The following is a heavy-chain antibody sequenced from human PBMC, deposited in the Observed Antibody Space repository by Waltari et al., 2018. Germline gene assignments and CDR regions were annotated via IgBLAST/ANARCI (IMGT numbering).Heavy chain of an antibody. V-gene: IGHV3-33*06. CDR3: AKGRVAAAGMVPLNDAFDI. J-gene: IGHJ3*02. D-gene: IGHD6-13*01. CDR1: GFTFSRYG. Sequence: QVQLVESGGDVAQPGRSLRLTCAASGFTFSRYGMHWVGQAPGKGLEWVAVIWYDGSNEYYADSVKGRFTISRDNSKNTLYLQMNSLRAEDTAVYYCAKGRVAAAGMVPLNDAFDIWGQGTMVIVSS. CDR2: IWYDGSNE.